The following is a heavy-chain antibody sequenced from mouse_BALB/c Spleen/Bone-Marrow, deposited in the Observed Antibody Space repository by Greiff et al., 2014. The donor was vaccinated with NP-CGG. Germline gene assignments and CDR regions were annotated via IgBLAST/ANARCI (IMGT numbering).Heavy chain of an antibody. Sequence: EVQLQQSGPELVKPGASVKMSCKASGYTFTDYYMDWVKQSHGESFEWIGRVNPYNGGTSYNQKFKGKATLTVDKSSSTAYMELNSVTSEDSAVYYCERGSYYGNYFDYWGQGTTLTVSS. CDR3: ERGSYYGNYFDY. CDR2: VNPYNGGT. J-gene: IGHJ2*01. CDR1: GYTFTDYY. D-gene: IGHD2-1*01. V-gene: IGHV1-19*01.